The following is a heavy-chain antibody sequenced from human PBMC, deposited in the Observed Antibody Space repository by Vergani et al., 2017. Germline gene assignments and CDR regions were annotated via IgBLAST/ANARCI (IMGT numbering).Heavy chain of an antibody. J-gene: IGHJ6*02. D-gene: IGHD3-22*01. V-gene: IGHV3-23*01. CDR2: ISGIGGST. CDR1: GFPFSSNA. Sequence: EVQLLESGGGLVQPGGSLRLSCAASGFPFSSNAMSWVRQAPGKGLEWVSAISGIGGSTYYADSVKGRFTISRDNSKNTLYLQMNSLRAEDTAVYYFAKVVGIVVLNRDYYYYGMDVWGQGNTVTVS. CDR3: AKVVGIVVLNRDYYYYGMDV.